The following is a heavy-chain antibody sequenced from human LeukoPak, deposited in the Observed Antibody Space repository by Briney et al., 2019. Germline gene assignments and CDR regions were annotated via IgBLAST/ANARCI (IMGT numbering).Heavy chain of an antibody. CDR1: GFTFSSFD. D-gene: IGHD3-22*01. Sequence: GGSLRLSCAASGFTFSSFDMTWVRQAPGKGLEWISTISVSATNTYYADSVKGRFTISRDNSKNTLYLQMNSLRADDTAVYYCATITSMRVVLISWGQGTLVTVSS. CDR3: ATITSMRVVLIS. V-gene: IGHV3-23*01. J-gene: IGHJ1*01. CDR2: ISVSATNT.